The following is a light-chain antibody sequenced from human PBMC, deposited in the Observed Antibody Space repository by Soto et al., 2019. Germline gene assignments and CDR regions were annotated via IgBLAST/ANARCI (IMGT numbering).Light chain of an antibody. V-gene: IGLV2-8*01. CDR2: DVS. J-gene: IGLJ1*01. CDR3: SSYAGSNSLV. CDR1: SSDVGGYNH. Sequence: QSVLTQPPCASGSLGQSVTISCTGTSSDVGGYNHVSWYQQHPGKAPKLLIYDVSYRPSGVPDRFSGSKSGNTASLTVSGLQAEDETDYYCSSYAGSNSLVFGTGTKLTVL.